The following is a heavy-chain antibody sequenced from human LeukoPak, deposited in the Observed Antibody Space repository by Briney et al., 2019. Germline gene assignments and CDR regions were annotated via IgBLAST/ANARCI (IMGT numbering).Heavy chain of an antibody. CDR3: ARVGGYSSVPEPSFDY. CDR2: IYYSGST. J-gene: IGHJ4*02. V-gene: IGHV4-59*01. D-gene: IGHD6-19*01. Sequence: SETLSLTCTVSGGSISSYYWSWIRQPPGKELEWIGYIYYSGSTNYNPSLKSRVTISVDTSKNQFSLKLSSVTAADTAVYYCARVGGYSSVPEPSFDYWGQGTLVTVSS. CDR1: GGSISSYY.